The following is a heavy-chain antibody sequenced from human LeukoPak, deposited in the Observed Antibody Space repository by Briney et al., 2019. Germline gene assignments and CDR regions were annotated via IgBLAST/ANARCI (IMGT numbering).Heavy chain of an antibody. CDR1: GFTFSSYS. CDR2: ISSSSNTI. CDR3: AKEKQLEPFDY. J-gene: IGHJ4*02. Sequence: PGGSLRLSCAASGFTFSSYSMNWVRQAPGKGLEWVSYISSSSNTIYYADSVKGRFTISRDNAKNSLYLQMNSLRAEDTAVYYCAKEKQLEPFDYWGQGTLVTVSS. V-gene: IGHV3-48*01. D-gene: IGHD1-1*01.